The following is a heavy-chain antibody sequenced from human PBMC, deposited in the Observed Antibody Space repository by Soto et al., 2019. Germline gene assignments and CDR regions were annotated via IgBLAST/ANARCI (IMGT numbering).Heavy chain of an antibody. CDR1: GYSISSGFY. J-gene: IGHJ4*02. CDR3: ARVGAMAPEFCFDY. D-gene: IGHD1-26*01. V-gene: IGHV4-38-2*01. Sequence: QVQLQESGPGLVKPSETLSLTCAVSGYSISSGFYWGWIRQPPGKGLEWIGSLYHSGSTSYNPSLKSRVTISVDTSKNQFSLKLSSVTAADTAVYYCARVGAMAPEFCFDYWGQGNLVTVSS. CDR2: LYHSGST.